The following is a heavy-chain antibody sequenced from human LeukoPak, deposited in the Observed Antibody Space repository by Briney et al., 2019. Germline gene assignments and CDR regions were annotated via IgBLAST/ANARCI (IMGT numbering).Heavy chain of an antibody. D-gene: IGHD3-10*01. CDR1: GGSFSGYY. CDR3: ASSGPLSYYGMDV. CDR2: INHSGST. J-gene: IGHJ6*02. V-gene: IGHV4-34*01. Sequence: PSETLSLTCAVYGGSFSGYYWSWIRQPLGKGLEWIGEINHSGSTNYNPSLKSRVTISVDTSKNQFSLKLSSVTAADTAVYYCASSGPLSYYGMDVWGQGTTVTVSS.